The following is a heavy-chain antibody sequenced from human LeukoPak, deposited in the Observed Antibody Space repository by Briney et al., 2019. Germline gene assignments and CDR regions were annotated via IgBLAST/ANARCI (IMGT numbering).Heavy chain of an antibody. CDR2: IYPGDSDT. V-gene: IGHV5-51*01. Sequence: RGASLQISCQGSGSSFNSYWIAWVRQVPGKGLEWMGIIYPGDSDTRYSPSFRGQITISADKSINTAYLRWSSLKASDTAMYYCARAYYCGGGSCKLEYWGQGTLVTVSS. D-gene: IGHD2-15*01. CDR3: ARAYYCGGGSCKLEY. J-gene: IGHJ4*02. CDR1: GSSFNSYW.